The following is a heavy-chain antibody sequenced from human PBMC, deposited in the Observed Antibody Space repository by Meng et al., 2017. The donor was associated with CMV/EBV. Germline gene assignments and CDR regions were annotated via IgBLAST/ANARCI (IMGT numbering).Heavy chain of an antibody. CDR2: ISYDGSNK. Sequence: GGSLRLSCAASGFTFSSYAMHWVRQAPGKGLEWVAVISYDGSNKYYADSVKGRFTISRDNSKNTLYLQMNSLRAEDTAVYYCARVAFLPPYCGGDCSAHYYFDYWGQGTLVTVSS. CDR3: ARVAFLPPYCGGDCSAHYYFDY. J-gene: IGHJ4*02. V-gene: IGHV3-30*04. D-gene: IGHD2-21*01. CDR1: GFTFSSYA.